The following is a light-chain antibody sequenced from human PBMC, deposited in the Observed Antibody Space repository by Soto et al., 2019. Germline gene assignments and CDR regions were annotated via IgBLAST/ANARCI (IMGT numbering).Light chain of an antibody. CDR1: QSVANN. J-gene: IGKJ5*01. CDR3: QQRSNWPIT. Sequence: EIVMTQSPDTLSVSAGERVTLSCRASQSVANNLAWYQQKPGQAPRLLIYDASNRATGIPARFSGSGSGTDFTLSISSLEPEDFVVYYCQQRSNWPITFGQGTRLEI. V-gene: IGKV3-11*01. CDR2: DAS.